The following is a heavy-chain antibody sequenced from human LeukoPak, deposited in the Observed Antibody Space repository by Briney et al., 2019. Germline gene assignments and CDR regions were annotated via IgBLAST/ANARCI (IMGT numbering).Heavy chain of an antibody. CDR3: AKSRRWLPHDAFDI. J-gene: IGHJ3*02. V-gene: IGHV3-21*04. Sequence: GGSLRLSCAASGFTFSSYSMNWVRQAPGKGLEWVSSISSSSSYIYYADSVKGRFTISRDNSKNTLYLQMNSLRAEDTAVYYCAKSRRWLPHDAFDIWGQGTMVTVSS. CDR1: GFTFSSYS. CDR2: ISSSSSYI. D-gene: IGHD5-24*01.